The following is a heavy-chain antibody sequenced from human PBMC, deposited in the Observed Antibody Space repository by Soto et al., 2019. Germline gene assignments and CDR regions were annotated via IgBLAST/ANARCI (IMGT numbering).Heavy chain of an antibody. V-gene: IGHV4-59*01. J-gene: IGHJ6*03. CDR3: ARANWDHDSDYYYLDV. Sequence: QVQLQEAGQGLVKPSETLSLTCTVSGGSISSYYWSWIRQPPGKGLEWIGDTYYSGSNNYNPSLKSRVTISVDTSNDQFSQKLSSVTAADSAVYYCARANWDHDSDYYYLDVCGKGTTVTFSS. CDR2: TYYSGSN. D-gene: IGHD7-27*01. CDR1: GGSISSYY.